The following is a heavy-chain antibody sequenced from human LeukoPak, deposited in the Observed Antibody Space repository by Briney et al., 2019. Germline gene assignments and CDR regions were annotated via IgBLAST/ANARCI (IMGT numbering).Heavy chain of an antibody. D-gene: IGHD5-12*01. CDR3: ARDLGKWLRGEFDY. Sequence: SVKVSCKASGYTFTGYYMHWVRQAPGQGLEWMGRIIPILGIANYAQKFQGRVTITADKSTSTAYMELSSLRSEDTAVYYCARDLGKWLRGEFDYWGQGTLVTVSS. CDR1: GYTFTGYY. J-gene: IGHJ4*02. CDR2: IIPILGIA. V-gene: IGHV1-69*04.